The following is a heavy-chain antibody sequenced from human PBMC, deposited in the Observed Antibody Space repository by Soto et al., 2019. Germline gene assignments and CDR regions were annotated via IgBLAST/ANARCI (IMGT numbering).Heavy chain of an antibody. V-gene: IGHV4-59*08. Sequence: SETLSLTCTVSGGSISSYYWSWIRQPSGKGLEWIGYIYYSGSTNYNPSLKSRVTISVDTSKNQFSLKLSSVTAADTAVYYCARQIGLVYYNYYMDVWGKGTTVTVSS. CDR3: ARQIGLVYYNYYMDV. CDR1: GGSISSYY. J-gene: IGHJ6*03. D-gene: IGHD3-22*01. CDR2: IYYSGST.